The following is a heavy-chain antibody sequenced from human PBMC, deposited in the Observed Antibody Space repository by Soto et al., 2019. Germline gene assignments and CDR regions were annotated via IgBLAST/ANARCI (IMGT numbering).Heavy chain of an antibody. Sequence: EVQLVESGGGLVKPGGSLRLSCAASGFTFSNAWMSWVRQAPGKGLEWVGRIKSKTDGGTTDYAAPVKGRFTISRDNAKNSLYLQMNSLRAEDTAVYYCARDPEDRKDSSSSPFWVYYYGMDVWGQGTTVTVSS. D-gene: IGHD6-6*01. CDR3: ARDPEDRKDSSSSPFWVYYYGMDV. CDR2: IKSKTDGGTT. V-gene: IGHV3-15*01. CDR1: GFTFSNAW. J-gene: IGHJ6*02.